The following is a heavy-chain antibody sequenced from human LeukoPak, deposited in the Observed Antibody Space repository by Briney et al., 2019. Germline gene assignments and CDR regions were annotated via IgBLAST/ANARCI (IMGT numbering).Heavy chain of an antibody. CDR3: AREGYSGILGAFDI. CDR2: ISDSGSTI. D-gene: IGHD1-26*01. CDR1: GFSSSSHE. V-gene: IGHV3-48*03. Sequence: GGSLRLSCAASGFSSSSHEMHWVRQAPGKGLEWLSYISDSGSTIHTADSVKGRFSSSRDNAKSSLYLQLNSLRAEDTAVYYCAREGYSGILGAFDIWGQGTMVTVSS. J-gene: IGHJ3*02.